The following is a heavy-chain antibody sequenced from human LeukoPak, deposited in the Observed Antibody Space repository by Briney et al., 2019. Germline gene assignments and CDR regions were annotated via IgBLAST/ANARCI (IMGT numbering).Heavy chain of an antibody. Sequence: SETLSLTCTVSGGSISSYYWSWIRQPPGRGLEWIGYIYYSGSTNYNPSLKSRVTISVDTSKNQFSLKLSSVTAADTAVYYCATQILLCHYYWGQGTLVTVSS. V-gene: IGHV4-59*08. CDR3: ATQILLCHYY. D-gene: IGHD2/OR15-2a*01. CDR2: IYYSGST. J-gene: IGHJ4*02. CDR1: GGSISSYY.